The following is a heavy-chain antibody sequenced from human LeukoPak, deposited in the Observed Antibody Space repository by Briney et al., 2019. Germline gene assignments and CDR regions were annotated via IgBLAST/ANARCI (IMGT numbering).Heavy chain of an antibody. V-gene: IGHV1-46*01. CDR1: GYTFTSYG. J-gene: IGHJ6*03. CDR2: INPSGGST. CDR3: ARGVVAAAGTTFLDYYYYMDV. D-gene: IGHD6-13*01. Sequence: ASVKVSCKASGYTFTSYGISWVRQAPGQGLEWMGIINPSGGSTSYAQKFQGRVTMTRDTSTSTVYMELSSLRSEDTAVYYCARGVVAAAGTTFLDYYYYMDVWGKGTTVTISS.